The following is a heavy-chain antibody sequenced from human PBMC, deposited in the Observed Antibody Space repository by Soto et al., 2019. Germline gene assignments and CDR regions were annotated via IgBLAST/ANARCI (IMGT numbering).Heavy chain of an antibody. CDR3: SRDLGILWFGEGYYGMDL. V-gene: IGHV1-3*01. CDR2: INAGNGNT. Sequence: QVQLVQSGAEVKKPGASVKVSCKASGYTFTSYAMHWVRQAPGQRLEWMGWINAGNGNTKYSQKFQGRVTITRDTSASTAYMELSSLRSEDTAVYYCSRDLGILWFGEGYYGMDLWGQGTTVTVSS. CDR1: GYTFTSYA. D-gene: IGHD3-10*01. J-gene: IGHJ6*02.